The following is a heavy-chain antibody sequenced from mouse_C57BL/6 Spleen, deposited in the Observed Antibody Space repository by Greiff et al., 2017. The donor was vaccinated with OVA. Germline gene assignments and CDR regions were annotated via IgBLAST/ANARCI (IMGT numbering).Heavy chain of an antibody. Sequence: VQLQQSGAELVKPGASVKLSCTAFGFNIKDYYMHWVKQRTEQGLEWIGRIDPEDGETKYAPKFQGKATITADTSSNAAYLQLSSLTSEDTAVYYCARPWNWDEAWFAYWGQGTLVTVSA. CDR3: ARPWNWDEAWFAY. D-gene: IGHD4-1*01. J-gene: IGHJ3*01. CDR2: IDPEDGET. V-gene: IGHV14-2*01. CDR1: GFNIKDYY.